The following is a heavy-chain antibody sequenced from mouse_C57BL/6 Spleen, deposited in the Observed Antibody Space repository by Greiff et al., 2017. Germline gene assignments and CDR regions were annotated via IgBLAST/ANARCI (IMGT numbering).Heavy chain of an antibody. CDR1: GFTFSSYA. D-gene: IGHD3-3*01. J-gene: IGHJ4*01. V-gene: IGHV5-9-1*02. CDR2: ISSGGDYI. Sequence: EVKVVESGEGLVKPGGSLKLSCAASGFTFSSYAMSWVRQTPEKRLEWVAYISSGGDYIYYADTVKGRFTISRDNARNTLYLQMSSLKSEDTAMYYCTREGPLYAMDYWGQGTSVTVSS. CDR3: TREGPLYAMDY.